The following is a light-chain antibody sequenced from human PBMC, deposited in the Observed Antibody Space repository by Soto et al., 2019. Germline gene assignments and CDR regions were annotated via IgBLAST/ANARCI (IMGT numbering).Light chain of an antibody. Sequence: QSVLTQPASVSGSPGQSIAISCTGTSSDVGGYNSVSWYQQYPGKAPKLIIHDVTNRPSGLSDRFSGSKSGNTASLTISGLQAEDGADYYCSSWTSSSSYVFGSGTKVTVL. CDR1: SSDVGGYNS. CDR3: SSWTSSSSYV. CDR2: DVT. J-gene: IGLJ1*01. V-gene: IGLV2-14*03.